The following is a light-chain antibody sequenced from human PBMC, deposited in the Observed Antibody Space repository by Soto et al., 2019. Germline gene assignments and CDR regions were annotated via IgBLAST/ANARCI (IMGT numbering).Light chain of an antibody. CDR3: MQALKKPYT. Sequence: DIVMTQAPLSLPVTPGEPASVSCRSSQSLLHSNGNNYLLWYLHKPGQSPQLLIYLGFNRASGVPGRFRGSGSGTYFTLHISIVEAEDVGVYYCMQALKKPYTFGQGTPVDI. CDR1: QSLLHSNGNNY. J-gene: IGKJ1*01. V-gene: IGKV2-28*01. CDR2: LGF.